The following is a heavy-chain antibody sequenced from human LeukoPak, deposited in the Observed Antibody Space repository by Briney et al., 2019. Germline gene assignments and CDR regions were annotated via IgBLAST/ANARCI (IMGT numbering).Heavy chain of an antibody. Sequence: GSLRLSCAASGFTASSNHMSWVRQAPGKGLEWVSLIYSGGSTYYADSVKGRFTISRDNSKTTLYLQMNSLRAEDTAVYYCARPEAGSGSPFLAYWGQGTLVTVSS. CDR1: GFTASSNH. CDR2: IYSGGST. J-gene: IGHJ4*02. CDR3: ARPEAGSGSPFLAY. V-gene: IGHV3-66*04. D-gene: IGHD3-10*01.